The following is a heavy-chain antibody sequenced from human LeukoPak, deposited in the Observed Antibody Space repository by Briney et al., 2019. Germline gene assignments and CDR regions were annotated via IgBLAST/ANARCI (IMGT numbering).Heavy chain of an antibody. V-gene: IGHV3-23*01. Sequence: PGGSLRLSCAVSGLTLSNYGMSWVRQAPGKGLEWVAGISGSGGSANYADSVKGRFTISRDNPTNTLFLQMNSLRAEDTAVYFCAKRGVVIRVILVGFHREAYYFDSWGQGALVTVSS. D-gene: IGHD2-21*01. CDR3: AKRGVVIRVILVGFHREAYYFDS. J-gene: IGHJ4*02. CDR1: GLTLSNYG. CDR2: ISGSGGSA.